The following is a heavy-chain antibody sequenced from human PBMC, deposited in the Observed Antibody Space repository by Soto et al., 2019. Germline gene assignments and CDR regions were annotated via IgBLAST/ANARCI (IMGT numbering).Heavy chain of an antibody. CDR2: IDPNSGGT. D-gene: IGHD1-26*01. CDR1: GYTFTNYH. J-gene: IGHJ4*02. Sequence: QVQVVQSGAERTKPGASVKVSCTASGYTFTNYHIHWVRQAPGQGLEWLGWIDPNSGGTKYAQKCQGSVTVTRDTSISTVYMELNSLRADDTAVYYCARSSGSYSDFDFWGQGTLVTVSS. V-gene: IGHV1-2*02. CDR3: ARSSGSYSDFDF.